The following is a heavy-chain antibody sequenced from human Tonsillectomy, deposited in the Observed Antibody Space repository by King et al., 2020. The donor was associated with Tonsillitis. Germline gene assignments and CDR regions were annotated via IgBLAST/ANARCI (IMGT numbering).Heavy chain of an antibody. J-gene: IGHJ3*02. D-gene: IGHD6-13*01. CDR1: GYSFTSYW. V-gene: IGHV5-10-1*03. CDR2: IDPSDSYT. Sequence: VQLVESGAEVKKPGESLRISCKGSGYSFTSYWISWVRQMPGKGLEWMGRIDPSDSYTNYRPSFQGHVTISADKSIRTAYLQWSSLKASDTAMYYCARLLRSWYSNFRAFFDIWGQGTMVTVSS. CDR3: ARLLRSWYSNFRAFFDI.